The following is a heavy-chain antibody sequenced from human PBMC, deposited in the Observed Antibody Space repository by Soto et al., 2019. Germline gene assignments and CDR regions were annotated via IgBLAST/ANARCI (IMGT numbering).Heavy chain of an antibody. Sequence: GESLKISCKGSGYSFTSYWIGWVRQMPGKGLEWMGIIYPGDSDTRYSPSFQGQVTISADKSISTAYLQWSSLKASDTAMYYCATTPHCSGGSCYNRDYYYYYGMDVWGQGTTVTVSS. CDR3: ATTPHCSGGSCYNRDYYYYYGMDV. J-gene: IGHJ6*02. CDR1: GYSFTSYW. CDR2: IYPGDSDT. V-gene: IGHV5-51*01. D-gene: IGHD2-15*01.